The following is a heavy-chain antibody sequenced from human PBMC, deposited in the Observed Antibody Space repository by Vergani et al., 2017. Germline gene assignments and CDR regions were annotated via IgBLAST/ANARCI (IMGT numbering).Heavy chain of an antibody. CDR1: GFTFSNAW. V-gene: IGHV3-15*05. Sequence: EVQLVESGGGLVKPGGSLRLSCAASGFTFSNAWMSWVRQAPGKGLEWVGRIKSKTDGGTTDYAAPVKGRFTISRDDSKNTLYLQMNSLRAEDTAVYYCARAALAATQKGWFDPWGQGTLVTVSS. CDR2: IKSKTDGGTT. D-gene: IGHD6-13*01. CDR3: ARAALAATQKGWFDP. J-gene: IGHJ5*02.